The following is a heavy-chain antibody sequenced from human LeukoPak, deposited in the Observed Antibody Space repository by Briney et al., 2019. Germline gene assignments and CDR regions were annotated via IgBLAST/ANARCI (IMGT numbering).Heavy chain of an antibody. J-gene: IGHJ5*02. D-gene: IGHD3-10*01. CDR3: ARDQDTMVHGRPGSFDP. CDR1: GGSISSYY. V-gene: IGHV4-59*01. CDR2: IYYSGST. Sequence: SETLSLTCTVSGGSISSYYWSWIRQPPGKGLEWIGYIYYSGSTNYNPSLKSRVTISVDTSKNQFSLKLSSVTAADTAVYYCARDQDTMVHGRPGSFDPWGQGTLVTVSS.